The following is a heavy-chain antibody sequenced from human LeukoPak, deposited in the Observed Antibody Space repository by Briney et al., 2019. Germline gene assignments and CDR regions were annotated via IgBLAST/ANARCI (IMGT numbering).Heavy chain of an antibody. CDR3: ARVRQYYDSSGYPSDVYDI. CDR2: MSYSGNT. CDR1: GGSISSYY. J-gene: IGHJ3*02. V-gene: IGHV4-59*01. Sequence: PSETLSLTCIVSGGSISSYYWSWIRQPPRKGLEWIGYMSYSGNTNYNPSLKSRVTISVDTAKNQVSLKLRSVTAADTAVYYCARVRQYYDSSGYPSDVYDIWGQGTMVAVSS. D-gene: IGHD3-22*01.